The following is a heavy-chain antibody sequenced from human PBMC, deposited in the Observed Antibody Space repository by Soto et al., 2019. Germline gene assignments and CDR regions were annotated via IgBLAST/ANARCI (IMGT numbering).Heavy chain of an antibody. Sequence: SETLYLTCTVSTDSSSFTNSYWGWIRQPPGKCLQWIGSSSYNGGTFYNPSLKGRVVISFDTSKKQSSLQVTSVTAADTAVYFCARHRIEVVWRGFDFWGQGSPVTVSS. CDR2: SSYNGGT. V-gene: IGHV4-39*01. CDR1: TDSSSFTNSY. D-gene: IGHD3-10*01. J-gene: IGHJ4*02. CDR3: ARHRIEVVWRGFDF.